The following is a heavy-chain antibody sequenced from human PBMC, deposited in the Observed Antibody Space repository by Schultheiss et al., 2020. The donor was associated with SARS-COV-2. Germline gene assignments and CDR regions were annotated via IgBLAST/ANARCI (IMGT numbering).Heavy chain of an antibody. CDR3: ARSGRVAARPGGRYYYYYGMDV. CDR1: GFTFDDYT. D-gene: IGHD6-6*01. V-gene: IGHV3-43*01. J-gene: IGHJ6*02. Sequence: GESLKISCAASGFTFDDYTMHWVRQAPGKGLEWVSLISWDGGSTYYADSVKGRFTISRDNSKNTLYLQMNSLRAEDTAVYYCARSGRVAARPGGRYYYYYGMDVWGQGTTVTVSS. CDR2: ISWDGGST.